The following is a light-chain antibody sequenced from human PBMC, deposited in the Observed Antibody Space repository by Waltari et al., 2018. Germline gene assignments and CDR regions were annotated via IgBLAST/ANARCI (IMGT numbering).Light chain of an antibody. CDR1: QIIASN. Sequence: ETVVTQSPATLSVSPGETATLTCRASQIIASNLAWYQQKPGQPPRLLIHSASSRATGVPTRFSGSRSGTQFTLTINSLQSEDAAVYYCHQYNNWPPWTFGQGTKVEIK. CDR3: HQYNNWPPWT. J-gene: IGKJ1*01. V-gene: IGKV3-15*01. CDR2: SAS.